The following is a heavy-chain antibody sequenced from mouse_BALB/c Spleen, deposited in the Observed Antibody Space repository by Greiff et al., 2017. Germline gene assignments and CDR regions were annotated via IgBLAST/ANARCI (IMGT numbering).Heavy chain of an antibody. V-gene: IGHV1-4*01. Sequence: VQLQQSGAELARPGASVKMSCKASGYTFTSYTMHWVKQRPGQGLEWIGYINPSSGYTNYNQKFKDKATLTADKSSITAHMELRSLTSEDSAVYYCARRGYYFDYWGQGTTLTVSS. CDR3: ARRGYYFDY. CDR1: GYTFTSYT. CDR2: INPSSGYT. J-gene: IGHJ2*01.